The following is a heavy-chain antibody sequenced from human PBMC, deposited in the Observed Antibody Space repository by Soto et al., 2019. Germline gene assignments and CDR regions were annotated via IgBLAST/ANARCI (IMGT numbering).Heavy chain of an antibody. J-gene: IGHJ2*01. Sequence: GGSLRLSCAASGFTFSHYSMNWVRQAPGKGLEWVSYISLGSSNTYYADSVKGRFIISRDDAKNQVVLTLTNVDPVDTATYYCAHSLYHYDNSGHYTYWYFDLWGRGTLVTVSS. CDR3: AHSLYHYDNSGHYTYWYFDL. V-gene: IGHV3-48*01. D-gene: IGHD3-22*01. CDR2: ISLGSSNT. CDR1: GFTFSHYS.